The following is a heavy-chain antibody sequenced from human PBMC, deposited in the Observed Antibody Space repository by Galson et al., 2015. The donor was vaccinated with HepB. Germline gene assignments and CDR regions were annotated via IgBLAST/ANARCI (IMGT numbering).Heavy chain of an antibody. CDR3: ARDRSDTAMVISYYYYMDV. CDR1: GFTFSSYS. J-gene: IGHJ6*03. V-gene: IGHV3-48*01. Sequence: SLRLSCAASGFTFSSYSMNWVRQAPGKGLEWVSYISSSSSTIYYADSVKGRFTISRDNAKNSLYLQMNSLRAEDTAVYYCARDRSDTAMVISYYYYMDVWGKGTTVTVSS. CDR2: ISSSSSTI. D-gene: IGHD5-18*01.